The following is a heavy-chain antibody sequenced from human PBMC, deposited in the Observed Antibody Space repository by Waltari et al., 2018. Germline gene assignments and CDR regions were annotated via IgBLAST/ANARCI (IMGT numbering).Heavy chain of an antibody. D-gene: IGHD6-19*01. J-gene: IGHJ4*02. CDR2: ISPSGNTI. CDR3: ASGWYYFGY. Sequence: EVQLVESGGGLVQPGGSLRLSCAASAFTFSGYEMNWVRQAPGKGLEWISYISPSGNTIYYADSVKGRFTMSRDNAKKALYLQMNSLRAEDTAIYYCASGWYYFGYWGQGTLVTVSS. CDR1: AFTFSGYE. V-gene: IGHV3-48*03.